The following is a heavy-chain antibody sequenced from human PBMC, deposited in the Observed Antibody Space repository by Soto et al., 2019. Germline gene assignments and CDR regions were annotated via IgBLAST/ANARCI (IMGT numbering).Heavy chain of an antibody. CDR3: ARIDYSRQLAPYYYGMDV. CDR2: IYASGST. J-gene: IGHJ6*02. D-gene: IGHD4-4*01. CDR1: GGSITGYY. V-gene: IGHV4-4*07. Sequence: QVQLQESSPGLVKPSATLSLTCTVSGGSITGYYWTWVRQPAGKGLAWIGRIYASGSTNYNPSLKSRDTMAVDTSKNQFSLKLSSVTAADTDVYYCARIDYSRQLAPYYYGMDVWGQGTTVTVSS.